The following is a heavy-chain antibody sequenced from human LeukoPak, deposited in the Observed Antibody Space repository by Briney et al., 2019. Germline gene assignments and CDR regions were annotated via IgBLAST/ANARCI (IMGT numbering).Heavy chain of an antibody. V-gene: IGHV3-21*01. D-gene: IGHD3-22*01. CDR2: ISSSSYI. J-gene: IGHJ3*02. CDR1: GFTFSSHS. Sequence: KAGGSLRLSCAASGFTFSSHSMNWVRQAPGKGLEWVSSISSSSYIYYADSVKGRFTISRDNAKNSLYLQMNSLRAEDTAVYYCARVLSLPYYYGSSGYTDAFDIWGQGTMVTVSS. CDR3: ARVLSLPYYYGSSGYTDAFDI.